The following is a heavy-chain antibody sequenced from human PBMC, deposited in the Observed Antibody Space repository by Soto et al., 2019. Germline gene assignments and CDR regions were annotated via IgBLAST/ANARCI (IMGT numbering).Heavy chain of an antibody. Sequence: LRLSCAAPGFTFDDYAMHWVRQAPGKGLEWVSGISWNSGSIGYADSVKGRFTISRDNAKNSLYLQMNSLRAEDTALYYCAKDNWNYPRYFDYWGQGTLVTVSS. J-gene: IGHJ4*02. CDR2: ISWNSGSI. CDR1: GFTFDDYA. D-gene: IGHD1-7*01. V-gene: IGHV3-9*01. CDR3: AKDNWNYPRYFDY.